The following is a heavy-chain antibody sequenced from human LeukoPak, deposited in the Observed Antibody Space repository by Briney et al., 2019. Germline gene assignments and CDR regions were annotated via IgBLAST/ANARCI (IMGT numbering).Heavy chain of an antibody. CDR2: INPNSGGT. CDR3: ARDSSSWYRLDAFDI. J-gene: IGHJ3*02. D-gene: IGHD6-13*01. V-gene: IGHV1-2*02. Sequence: ASVKVSCEASGYTFTSYYMHWVPQAPGQGREWMGWINPNSGGTNYAQKFKGRVTKTRDTSISTAYMELSRLRSDHTAVYYCARDSSSWYRLDAFDIWGQGTMVTVSS. CDR1: GYTFTSYY.